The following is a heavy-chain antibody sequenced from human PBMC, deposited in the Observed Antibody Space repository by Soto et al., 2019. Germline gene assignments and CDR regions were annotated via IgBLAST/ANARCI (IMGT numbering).Heavy chain of an antibody. D-gene: IGHD2-15*01. CDR3: ARYTDTYSSY. CDR1: DGPVSGYY. J-gene: IGHJ4*02. Sequence: SETLSLTCTVSDGPVSGYYWSWVRQPPGKGLEWIGYIHYSGSSKYNPPLKSRVTMSVDTSKHQFSLSLISLTAADTAVYYCARYTDTYSSYWGQGTPVTVSS. CDR2: IHYSGSS. V-gene: IGHV4-59*02.